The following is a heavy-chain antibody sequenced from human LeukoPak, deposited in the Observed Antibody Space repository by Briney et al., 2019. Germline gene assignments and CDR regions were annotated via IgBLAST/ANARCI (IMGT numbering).Heavy chain of an antibody. CDR3: ARDRKTGTTSWFDP. CDR2: INPNSGGT. CDR1: GYTVTGYY. V-gene: IGHV1-2*02. Sequence: ASVKVSCKASGYTVTGYYMHWVRQAPGQGLGWMGWINPNSGGTNYAQKFQGRVTMTRDTSISTAYMELSRLRSDDTAVYYCARDRKTGTTSWFDPWGQGTLVTVSS. J-gene: IGHJ5*02. D-gene: IGHD1-7*01.